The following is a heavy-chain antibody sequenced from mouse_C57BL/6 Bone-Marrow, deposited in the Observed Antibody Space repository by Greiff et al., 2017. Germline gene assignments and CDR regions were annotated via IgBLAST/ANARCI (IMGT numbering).Heavy chain of an antibody. CDR1: GYTFTDYY. CDR2: IFPGSGSP. V-gene: IGHV1-75*01. J-gene: IGHJ3*01. CDR3: ARRRTWFAY. Sequence: QVQLQQSGPELVKPGASVKISCKASGYTFTDYYINWVKQRPGQGLEWIGWIFPGSGSPYYNEKFKGKATLTVDKSSSTAYMLLRSLTSEDSAVYFCARRRTWFAYWGQGTLVTVSA.